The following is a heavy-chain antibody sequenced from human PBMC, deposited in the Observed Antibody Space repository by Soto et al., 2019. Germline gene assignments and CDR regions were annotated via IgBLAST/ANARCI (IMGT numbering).Heavy chain of an antibody. CDR1: GFTFSRYP. CDR2: ISGSGGST. D-gene: IGHD3-3*01. Sequence: EAQLLESGGGFVQPGGYLRLSCAASGFTFSRYPMGWVRQAAGKGLEWVEAISGSGGSTYYPDCGKGRFTIPRDNSNNTLYLQMNSLRAEDTAVYYCAKTNYDFWSGYFSDYYYYYGMDVWGQGTTVTVSS. J-gene: IGHJ6*02. CDR3: AKTNYDFWSGYFSDYYYYYGMDV. V-gene: IGHV3-23*01.